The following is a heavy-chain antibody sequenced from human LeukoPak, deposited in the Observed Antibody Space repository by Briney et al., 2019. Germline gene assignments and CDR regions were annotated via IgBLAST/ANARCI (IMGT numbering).Heavy chain of an antibody. CDR2: ITYDGGSA. CDR1: GFNFDDYT. CDR3: ATERQKYFDY. Sequence: GGSLRLSCAASGFNFDDYTMHWVRQAPGKGLEWVSLITYDGGSAFYADSVKGRFTISRDNSKNSPSLQMNSLRSEDTAFYYCATERQKYFDYWGQGSLVTVSS. J-gene: IGHJ4*02. V-gene: IGHV3-43*01.